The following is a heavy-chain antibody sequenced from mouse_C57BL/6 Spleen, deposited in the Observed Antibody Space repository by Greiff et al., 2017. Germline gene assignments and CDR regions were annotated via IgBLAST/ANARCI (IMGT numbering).Heavy chain of an antibody. Sequence: VQLQQSGPVLVKPGASVKMSCKASGYTFTDYYMNWVKQSHGKSLEWIGVINPYNGGTSYNQKFKGKATVTVDKSSSTAYMELNSLTSEDSAVYYCANNWGYAMDYWGQGTSVTVSS. CDR3: ANNWGYAMDY. CDR1: GYTFTDYY. CDR2: INPYNGGT. D-gene: IGHD4-1*01. V-gene: IGHV1-19*01. J-gene: IGHJ4*01.